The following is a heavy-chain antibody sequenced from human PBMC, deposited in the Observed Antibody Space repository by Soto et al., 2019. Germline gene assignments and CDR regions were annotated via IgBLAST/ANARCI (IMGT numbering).Heavy chain of an antibody. CDR1: GFTFSSYA. J-gene: IGHJ4*02. V-gene: IGHV3-23*01. D-gene: IGHD2-2*01. CDR3: AKDHPTYPSYCSSTSCYLFDY. CDR2: ISGSGGST. Sequence: PGGSLRLSCAASGFTFSSYAMSWVRQAPGKGLEWVSAISGSGGSTYYADSVKGRFTISRDNSKNTLYLQMNSLRAEDTAVYYYAKDHPTYPSYCSSTSCYLFDYWGQGTLVTVSS.